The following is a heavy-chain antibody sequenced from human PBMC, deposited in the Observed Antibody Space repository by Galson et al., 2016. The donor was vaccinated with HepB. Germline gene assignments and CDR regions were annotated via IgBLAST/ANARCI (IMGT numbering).Heavy chain of an antibody. J-gene: IGHJ5*02. CDR1: GYSFTNYW. D-gene: IGHD4-11*01. V-gene: IGHV5-10-1*01. CDR3: ARNEHSNYVKDWFDP. CDR2: IDPSDSST. Sequence: QSGAEVKKPGESLRISCKGSGYSFTNYWISWVRQMPGKGLEWMGRIDPSDSSTDYSPSFQCHVTISVDKSMTTAYLQWSSLKASDTAMYYCARNEHSNYVKDWFDPWGQGTLVTVSS.